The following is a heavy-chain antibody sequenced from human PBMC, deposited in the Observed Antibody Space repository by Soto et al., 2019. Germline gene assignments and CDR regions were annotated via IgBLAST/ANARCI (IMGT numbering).Heavy chain of an antibody. CDR3: AKTLYYYDTSGYQ. CDR1: GFTFSSYA. J-gene: IGHJ4*02. D-gene: IGHD3-22*01. CDR2: ISGSGYST. Sequence: EVQLLESGGGLVQPGGSLRLSCAASGFTFSSYAMRWVRQAPGKGLEWVSAISGSGYSTYYADSVKGRFTISRDNSKNTLYLQMNILRAEDTAVYYCAKTLYYYDTSGYQWGQGTLVTVSS. V-gene: IGHV3-23*01.